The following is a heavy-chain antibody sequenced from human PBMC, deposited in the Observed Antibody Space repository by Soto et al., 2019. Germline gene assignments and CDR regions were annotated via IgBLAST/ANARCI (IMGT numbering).Heavy chain of an antibody. CDR1: GYTFTSYY. Sequence: QVQLVQSGAETKEPGDSVRVSCEASGYTFTSYYIHWVRQAPGQGLEWMGWIDPKFGDTTYAQDFQGRVSMTRDMSISTVYMELSRLTSDDPAIYYCARNMDYYYGPGSGNGHGFWGQGTTVTVFS. J-gene: IGHJ6*02. V-gene: IGHV1-2*02. CDR3: ARNMDYYYGPGSGNGHGF. D-gene: IGHD3-10*01. CDR2: IDPKFGDT.